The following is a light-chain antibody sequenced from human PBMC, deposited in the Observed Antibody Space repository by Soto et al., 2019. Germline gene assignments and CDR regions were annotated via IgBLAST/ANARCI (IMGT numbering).Light chain of an antibody. CDR3: QQYGGSPRT. CDR1: QSVSSK. CDR2: GAS. J-gene: IGKJ2*01. V-gene: IGKV3-20*01. Sequence: EIVLTQSPGTLSLSLGERATLSCRASQSVSSKLAWYQQKPGQAPRVLIYGASSRATGIPDRFGGSGSGTGFTLTISRLEPEDFAVYYCQQYGGSPRTFGQGTKLEI.